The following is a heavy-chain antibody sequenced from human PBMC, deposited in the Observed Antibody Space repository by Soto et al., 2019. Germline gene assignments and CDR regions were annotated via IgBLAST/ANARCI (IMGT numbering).Heavy chain of an antibody. CDR1: GFTFSSYA. Sequence: QVQLLESGGGVVQPGRSLRLSCAASGFTFSSYAMHWVRQAPGKGLEWVAVISYDGSNKYYADSVKGRFTISRDNSKNTLYLQMNSLRDEDTAVYYCATRDGYNQVYWGQGTLVTVSS. J-gene: IGHJ4*02. V-gene: IGHV3-30-3*01. D-gene: IGHD5-12*01. CDR3: ATRDGYNQVY. CDR2: ISYDGSNK.